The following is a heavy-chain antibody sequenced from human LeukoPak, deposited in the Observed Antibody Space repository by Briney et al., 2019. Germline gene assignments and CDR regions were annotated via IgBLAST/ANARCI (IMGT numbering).Heavy chain of an antibody. V-gene: IGHV3-74*01. CDR1: GFTFSSYW. Sequence: GESLKISCAASGFTFSSYWMHWVRQAPGKGLVWVSRINSDGSTTSYADSVKGRFTISRDNAKNTLYLQMNSLRAEDTAVYFCARDEGYYFDYWGQGALVTVSS. J-gene: IGHJ4*02. CDR3: ARDEGYYFDY. CDR2: INSDGSTT.